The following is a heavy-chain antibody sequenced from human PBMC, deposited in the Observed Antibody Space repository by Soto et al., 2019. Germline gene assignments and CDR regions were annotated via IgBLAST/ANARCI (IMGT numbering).Heavy chain of an antibody. Sequence: QVQLVQSGAEVKKPGSSVKVSCTASGGTFSSYAISWVRQAPGQGLEWMGGIIPIFGTANYAQKFQGRVTITADESTSTSYMELSILRSEDTAVYYCSKVGYSGSPGGYWGQGTLVTVSS. CDR1: GGTFSSYA. D-gene: IGHD1-26*01. J-gene: IGHJ4*02. CDR3: SKVGYSGSPGGY. V-gene: IGHV1-69*01. CDR2: IIPIFGTA.